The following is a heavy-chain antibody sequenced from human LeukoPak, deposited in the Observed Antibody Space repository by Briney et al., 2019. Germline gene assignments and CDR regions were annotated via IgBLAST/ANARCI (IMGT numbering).Heavy chain of an antibody. D-gene: IGHD1-26*01. CDR2: IKGDESAK. CDR3: ARDVGGSLDY. CDR1: GFTFSTYW. J-gene: IGHJ4*02. Sequence: GRTLRLSCAASGFTFSTYWMAWVRQAAGKGLEWVANIKGDESAKHQADSVKGRFTISRDNAQNSVYLQMTSLRGEDTAVYYCARDVGGSLDYWGQGTLVTVSS. V-gene: IGHV3-7*01.